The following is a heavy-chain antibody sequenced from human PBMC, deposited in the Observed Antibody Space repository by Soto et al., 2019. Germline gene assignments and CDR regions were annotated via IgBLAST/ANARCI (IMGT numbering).Heavy chain of an antibody. CDR3: VRDRDFYDDRGYAYPGDAFDV. CDR1: GFTFSTYW. Sequence: EVQLVESGGGLVQPGGSLRLSCAVSGFTFSTYWMHWVRQVPGKGLVWVSRISLDGSRTSYADSVKGRFTISRDNAKNTLYLQMRSLRDEDSAVYFCVRDRDFYDDRGYAYPGDAFDVWGQGTVVSVSS. J-gene: IGHJ3*01. D-gene: IGHD3-22*01. CDR2: ISLDGSRT. V-gene: IGHV3-74*01.